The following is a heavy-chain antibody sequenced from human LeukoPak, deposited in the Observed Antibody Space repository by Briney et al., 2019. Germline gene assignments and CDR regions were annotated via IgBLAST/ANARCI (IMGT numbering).Heavy chain of an antibody. CDR3: ARVNYDILTGYKYYYYYGMDV. J-gene: IGHJ6*04. CDR1: GGTFSSYA. CDR2: IIPIFGTA. V-gene: IGHV1-69*13. D-gene: IGHD3-9*01. Sequence: SVKVSCKASGGTFSSYAISWVRQAPGQGLEWMGGIIPIFGTANYAQKFQGRVTITADESTSTAYMELSSLRSEDTAVYYCARVNYDILTGYKYYYYYGMDVWGKGTTDTVSS.